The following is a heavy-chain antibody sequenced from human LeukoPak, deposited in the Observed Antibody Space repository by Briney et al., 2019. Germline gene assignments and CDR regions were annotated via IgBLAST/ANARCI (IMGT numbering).Heavy chain of an antibody. D-gene: IGHD1-26*01. V-gene: IGHV1-69*05. CDR2: IIPIFGTA. Sequence: ASVKVSCKASGGTFSSYAISWVRQAPGQGLEWMGGIIPIFGTANYAQKFQGRVTITTDESTSTAYMELSSLRSEDTAVYYCARDHWRGATRGFDYWGQGTLVTVFS. CDR3: ARDHWRGATRGFDY. CDR1: GGTFSSYA. J-gene: IGHJ4*02.